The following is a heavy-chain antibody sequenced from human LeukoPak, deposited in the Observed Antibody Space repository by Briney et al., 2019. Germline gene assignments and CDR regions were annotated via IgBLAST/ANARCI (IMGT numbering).Heavy chain of an antibody. V-gene: IGHV4-4*07. Sequence: SETLSLTCTVSGDSISNYYWSWVRQPAGKGLEWIGRIYASGSSNYNPSLKSRITMSVDTSKNQFSLKLSSVTAADTAVYYCARCLNTYYYDNSGYSPEHYYMDVWGKGTTLIVSS. D-gene: IGHD3-22*01. CDR2: IYASGSS. J-gene: IGHJ6*03. CDR3: ARCLNTYYYDNSGYSPEHYYMDV. CDR1: GDSISNYY.